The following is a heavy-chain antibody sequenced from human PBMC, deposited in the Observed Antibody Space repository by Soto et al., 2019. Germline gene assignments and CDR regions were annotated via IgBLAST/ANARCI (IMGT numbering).Heavy chain of an antibody. CDR2: ISGSGGST. Sequence: EVQLLVSGGGLVQPGGSLRLSCAASGFTFSSYAMSWVRQARGKGLVWVSAISGSGGSTYYADSVKGRFTISRDNSKNTLYLQMNSLRAEDTAVYYCAKDQAAVAPYYYYGMDVWGQGTTVTVSS. V-gene: IGHV3-23*01. D-gene: IGHD6-19*01. CDR1: GFTFSSYA. CDR3: AKDQAAVAPYYYYGMDV. J-gene: IGHJ6*02.